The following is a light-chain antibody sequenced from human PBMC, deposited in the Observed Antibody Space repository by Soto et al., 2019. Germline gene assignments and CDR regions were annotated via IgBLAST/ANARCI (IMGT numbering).Light chain of an antibody. V-gene: IGKV3-15*01. CDR3: QQYKNWPPCT. CDR2: GAS. J-gene: IGKJ1*01. Sequence: EIVMTQSPETLSVSPGERAILSCRASQSVSSNLAWFQQKPGQAPRLLIYGASTKATGIPARFSGSGSGTEFTLSISSLQAEDFAVYYCQQYKNWPPCTVGQGTNVEIK. CDR1: QSVSSN.